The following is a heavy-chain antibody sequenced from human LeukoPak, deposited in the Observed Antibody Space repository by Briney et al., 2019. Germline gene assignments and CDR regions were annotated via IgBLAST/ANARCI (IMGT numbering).Heavy chain of an antibody. V-gene: IGHV1-69*05. CDR2: IIPIFGTA. D-gene: IGHD1-26*01. CDR1: GGTFSSYA. Sequence: ASVKVSCKASGGTFSSYAISWVRQAPGQGLEWMGGIIPIFGTANYAQKFQGRVTITTDESTSTAYMELSSLRSEDTAVYYCARDPGASPSYYYNAMDVWGQGTTVTVSS. CDR3: ARDPGASPSYYYNAMDV. J-gene: IGHJ6*02.